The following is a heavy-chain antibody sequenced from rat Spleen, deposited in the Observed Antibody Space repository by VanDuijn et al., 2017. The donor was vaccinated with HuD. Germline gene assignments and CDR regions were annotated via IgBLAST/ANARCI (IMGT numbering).Heavy chain of an antibody. J-gene: IGHJ2*01. CDR2: INYDVSST. CDR3: VRHGYTRYYFDY. Sequence: EVRLVESDGGLVQPGRSLKVSCADSGFTFSHYDMAWVRQAPKKGLEWVAFINYDVSSTFYRDSVKGRFTISRDNAKSTLYLQMDSLRSEDTASYYCVRHGYTRYYFDYWGQGVMVTVSS. D-gene: IGHD1-9*01. CDR1: GFTFSHYD. V-gene: IGHV5-7*01.